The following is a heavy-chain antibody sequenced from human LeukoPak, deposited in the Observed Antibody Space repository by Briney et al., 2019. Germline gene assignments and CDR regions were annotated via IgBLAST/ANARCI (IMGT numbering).Heavy chain of an antibody. D-gene: IGHD3-3*01. CDR1: GFTFSIYA. CDR2: ISANGGET. V-gene: IGHV3-23*01. J-gene: IGHJ4*02. CDR3: VKRYYDFPLDY. Sequence: PGGSLRLSCAASGFTFSIYAMNWVRQAPGKGLEWVSSISANGGETHYADSVKGRFTISRDNSKNTLYLQINNPRVEDTAVYYCVKRYYDFPLDYWGQGTLVTVSS.